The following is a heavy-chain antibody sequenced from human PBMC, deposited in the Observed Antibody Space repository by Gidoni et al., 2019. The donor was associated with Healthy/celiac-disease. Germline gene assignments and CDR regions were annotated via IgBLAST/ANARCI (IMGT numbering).Heavy chain of an antibody. Sequence: EVQLVESGGGLVKPGGSLRLSCAASGFTFSSYSMNWVRQAPGKGLEWVSSISSSSSYRYYADSVKGRFTISRDNAKNSLYLQMNSLRAEDTAVYYCANIALNCSGGSCYPDAFDIWGQGTMVTVSS. V-gene: IGHV3-21*01. CDR1: GFTFSSYS. D-gene: IGHD2-15*01. CDR3: ANIALNCSGGSCYPDAFDI. J-gene: IGHJ3*02. CDR2: ISSSSSYR.